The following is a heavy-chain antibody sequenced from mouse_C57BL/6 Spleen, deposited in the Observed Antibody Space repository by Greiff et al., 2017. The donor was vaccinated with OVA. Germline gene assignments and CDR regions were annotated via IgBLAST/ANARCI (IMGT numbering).Heavy chain of an antibody. CDR1: GYTFTSYW. J-gene: IGHJ2*01. Sequence: QVQLQQPGAELVRPGSSVKLSCKASGYTFTSYWMHWVKQRPIQGLEWIGNIDPSDSETHYNQKFKDKATLTVDKSSSQAYMQLSSLTSEDSAVYYCARRGGGDYGYFDYWGQGTTLTVSS. CDR3: ARRGGGDYGYFDY. CDR2: IDPSDSET. D-gene: IGHD2-4*01. V-gene: IGHV1-52*01.